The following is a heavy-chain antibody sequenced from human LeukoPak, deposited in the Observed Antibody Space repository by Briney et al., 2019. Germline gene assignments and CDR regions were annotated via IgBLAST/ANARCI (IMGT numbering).Heavy chain of an antibody. Sequence: SETLSLTCTVSGGSISSSSYYWGWIRQPPGKGLEWIGSIYYSGSTYYNPSLKSRVTISVDTSKNQFSLKLSSVTAADTAVYYCAKVVGATPPGYYFDYWGQGTLVTVSS. CDR2: IYYSGST. CDR3: AKVVGATPPGYYFDY. J-gene: IGHJ4*02. D-gene: IGHD1-26*01. V-gene: IGHV4-39*01. CDR1: GGSISSSSYY.